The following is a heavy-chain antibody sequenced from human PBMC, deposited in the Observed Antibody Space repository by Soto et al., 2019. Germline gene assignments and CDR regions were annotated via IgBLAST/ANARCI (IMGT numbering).Heavy chain of an antibody. D-gene: IGHD2-15*01. CDR2: ISSSSSYI. V-gene: IGHV3-21*01. CDR1: GFTFSSYS. Sequence: GGSLRLSCAASGFTFSSYSMNWVRQAPGNGLEWVSSISSSSSYIYYADSVKGRFTISRDNAKNSLYLQMNSLRAEDTAVYYCARVPSATANDCSGGSCYLDVWGQGTTVTVSS. J-gene: IGHJ6*02. CDR3: ARVPSATANDCSGGSCYLDV.